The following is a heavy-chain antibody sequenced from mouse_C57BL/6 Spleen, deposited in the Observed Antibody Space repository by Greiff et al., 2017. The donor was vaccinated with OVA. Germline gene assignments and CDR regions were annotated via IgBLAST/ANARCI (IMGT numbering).Heavy chain of an antibody. J-gene: IGHJ2*01. CDR3: ARSPYSYYFDY. Sequence: QVQLQQPGAELVKPGASVKLSCKASGYTFTSYWMHWVKQRPGQGLEWIGMIHPNSGSTNYNEKFKSKATLTVDKSSSTAYMKLSSLTSEDSAVYYCARSPYSYYFDYWGQGTTLTVSS. D-gene: IGHD6-5*01. V-gene: IGHV1-64*01. CDR1: GYTFTSYW. CDR2: IHPNSGST.